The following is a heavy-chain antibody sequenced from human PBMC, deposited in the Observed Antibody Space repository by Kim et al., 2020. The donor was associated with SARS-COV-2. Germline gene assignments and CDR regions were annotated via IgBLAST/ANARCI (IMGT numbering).Heavy chain of an antibody. D-gene: IGHD1-26*01. Sequence: NPPFKSRVTISVDTSKNQFSLKVSSVNAADTAVYYCARRVPGSLDNWFDPWGQGTLVTVSS. J-gene: IGHJ5*02. V-gene: IGHV4-39*01. CDR3: ARRVPGSLDNWFDP.